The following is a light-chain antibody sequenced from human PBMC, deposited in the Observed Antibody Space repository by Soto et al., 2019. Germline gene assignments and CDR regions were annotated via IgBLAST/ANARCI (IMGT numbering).Light chain of an antibody. J-gene: IGKJ2*02. CDR2: DAS. CDR3: QQRSNWPPRCT. Sequence: EIVLTQSPATLSLSPGERATLSCRASRSVSSYLAWYQQKPGQAPRLLIYDASNRATGIPARFSGSGSGTDFTLTISSLEPEDFAVYYCQQRSNWPPRCTFGQGTKLEIK. CDR1: RSVSSY. V-gene: IGKV3-11*01.